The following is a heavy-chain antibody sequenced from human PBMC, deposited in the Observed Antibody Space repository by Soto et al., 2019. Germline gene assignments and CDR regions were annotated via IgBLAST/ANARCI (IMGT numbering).Heavy chain of an antibody. V-gene: IGHV4-28*03. CDR3: ARGPILTGYYGIDY. D-gene: IGHD3-9*01. CDR2: IYYSGST. CDR1: GFSIGSNNW. J-gene: IGHJ4*02. Sequence: SETLSLTCAVSGFSIGSNNWWGWIRQPPGKGLEWIGYIYYSGSTNYNPSLKSRVTISVDTSKNQFSLKLSSVTAADTAVYYCARGPILTGYYGIDYWGQGTLVTVSS.